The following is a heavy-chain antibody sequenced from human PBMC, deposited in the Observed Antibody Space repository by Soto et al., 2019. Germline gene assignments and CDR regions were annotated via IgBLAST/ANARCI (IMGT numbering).Heavy chain of an antibody. Sequence: SETLSLTCTVSGGSISSSSYYWGWIRQPPGKGLEWIGSIYYSGSTYYNPSLKSRVTISVDTSKNQFSLKLSSVTAADTAVYYCARLEGATGDSYYYYGMDVWGQGTTVTVSS. CDR1: GGSISSSSYY. J-gene: IGHJ6*02. CDR2: IYYSGST. D-gene: IGHD1-26*01. CDR3: ARLEGATGDSYYYYGMDV. V-gene: IGHV4-39*01.